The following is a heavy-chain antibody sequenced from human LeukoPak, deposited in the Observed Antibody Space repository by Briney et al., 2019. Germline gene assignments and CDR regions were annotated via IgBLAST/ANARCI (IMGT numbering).Heavy chain of an antibody. Sequence: GGSLRLSCAASGFTFSSYAVSWVRQAPGKGLEWVSAISGSGTSTNYADSMKGRFTISRDNSKNTLYLQMNSLRAEDTAVYYCAKVQGGGYYDSSGYPIDYWGQGTLVTVSS. V-gene: IGHV3-23*01. D-gene: IGHD3-22*01. CDR2: ISGSGTST. CDR3: AKVQGGGYYDSSGYPIDY. J-gene: IGHJ4*02. CDR1: GFTFSSYA.